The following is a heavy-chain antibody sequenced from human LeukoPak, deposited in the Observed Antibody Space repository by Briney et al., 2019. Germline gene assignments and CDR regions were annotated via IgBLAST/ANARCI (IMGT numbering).Heavy chain of an antibody. CDR1: GFTFTNFW. J-gene: IGHJ4*02. D-gene: IGHD3-22*01. Sequence: PGGSLRLSCAASGFTFTNFWMIWVRQAPGKRVEGVANINEDGSEKYYVGSGEGRFTISRDNARISVFLQMNRLRGDDTAMYYCASSSYSSPSYWGQGTLVTVSS. CDR2: INEDGSEK. V-gene: IGHV3-7*01. CDR3: ASSSYSSPSY.